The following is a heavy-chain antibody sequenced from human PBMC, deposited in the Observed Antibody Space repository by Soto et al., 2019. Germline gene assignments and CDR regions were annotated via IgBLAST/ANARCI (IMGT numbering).Heavy chain of an antibody. CDR3: ARGIAVAETGNRPLDY. CDR1: GFTFSSST. D-gene: IGHD6-19*01. Sequence: AGGSLRLSCAASGFTFSSSTMHWVRQTPGKGLEWVAVISYDGSNKYYADSVKGRFTISRDNSKNTLYLQMNSLSADDTAMYYCARGIAVAETGNRPLDYWGHGTLVTVSS. V-gene: IGHV3-30-3*01. J-gene: IGHJ4*01. CDR2: ISYDGSNK.